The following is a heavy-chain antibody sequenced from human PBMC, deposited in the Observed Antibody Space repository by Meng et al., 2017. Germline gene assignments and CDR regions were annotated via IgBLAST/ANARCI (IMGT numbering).Heavy chain of an antibody. V-gene: IGHV3-21*01. CDR3: ARDPAYYDSSGYYDY. Sequence: GGSLRLSCSASGFTFSRAWMTWVRQAPGKGLEWVSSISSSSSYIYYADSVKGRFTISRDNAKNSLYLQMNSLRAEDTAVYYCARDPAYYDSSGYYDYWGQGTLVTVSS. CDR1: GFTFSRAW. J-gene: IGHJ4*02. D-gene: IGHD3-22*01. CDR2: ISSSSSYI.